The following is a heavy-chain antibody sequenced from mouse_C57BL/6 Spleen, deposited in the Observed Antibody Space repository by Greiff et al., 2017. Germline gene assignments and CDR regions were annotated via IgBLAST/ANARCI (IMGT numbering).Heavy chain of an antibody. D-gene: IGHD2-2*01. CDR3: ARGERNGYGGYYAMDY. CDR2: IDPNSGGT. Sequence: QVQLQQPGAELVKPGASVKLSCKASGYTFTSYWMHWVKQRPGRGLEWIGRIDPNSGGTKYNEKFKSKATLTVDKPSSTAYMQLSSLTSEDAACYYCARGERNGYGGYYAMDYWGQGTSVTVSS. V-gene: IGHV1-72*01. CDR1: GYTFTSYW. J-gene: IGHJ4*01.